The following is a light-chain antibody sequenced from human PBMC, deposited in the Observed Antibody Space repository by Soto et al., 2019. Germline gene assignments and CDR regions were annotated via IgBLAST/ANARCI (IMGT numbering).Light chain of an antibody. V-gene: IGKV3-15*01. CDR2: GAS. J-gene: IGKJ4*01. CDR1: QSVSSN. CDR3: QQYNNWPLT. Sequence: EIVMTQAPATLSVSPWERANLSCRASQSVSSNLAWYHQKPGQAPRLLIYGASTRATGIPARFSGSGSGTEFTLTISSLQSEDFAVYYVQQYNNWPLTFGGGTKVEIK.